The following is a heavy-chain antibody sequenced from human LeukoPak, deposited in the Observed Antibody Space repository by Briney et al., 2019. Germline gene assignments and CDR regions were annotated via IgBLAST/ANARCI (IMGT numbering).Heavy chain of an antibody. CDR3: ARRGPLNDDFWSYNHPFDY. Sequence: GGSLRLSCAASGFTFSSYGMHWVRQAPGKGLEWVSSISSSSSYIYYADSVKGRFTISRDNAKNSLYLQMNSLGAEDTAVYYCARRGPLNDDFWSYNHPFDYWGQGTLVTVSS. V-gene: IGHV3-21*01. CDR1: GFTFSSYG. J-gene: IGHJ4*02. D-gene: IGHD3-3*01. CDR2: ISSSSSYI.